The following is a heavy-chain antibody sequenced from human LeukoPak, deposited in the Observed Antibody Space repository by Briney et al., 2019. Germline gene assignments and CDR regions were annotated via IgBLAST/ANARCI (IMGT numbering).Heavy chain of an antibody. CDR2: IYSGGGT. D-gene: IGHD6-6*01. Sequence: GGSLRLSCAASGFTVSSNYMSWVRQAPGKGLEWVSVIYSGGGTYYADSVKGRSTISRDNSKNTLYLQMNSLRAEDTAVYYCARGNVGAARCHWGQGTLVTVSS. J-gene: IGHJ4*02. CDR1: GFTVSSNY. V-gene: IGHV3-66*01. CDR3: ARGNVGAARCH.